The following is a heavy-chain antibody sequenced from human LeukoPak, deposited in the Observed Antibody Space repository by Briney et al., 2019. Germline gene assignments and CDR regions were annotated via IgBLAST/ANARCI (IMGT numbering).Heavy chain of an antibody. CDR3: ARVAVSGPTGWFDS. CDR1: GFALKSYS. D-gene: IGHD2-8*02. Sequence: GGSLRLSCAGSGFALKSYSLSWVRQAPGKGLEWVSSISSTSAYIYYADSVKGRFTISRDNVDNVVYLQMNSLGAEDTAVYYCARVAVSGPTGWFDSWGQGTLVTVSS. V-gene: IGHV3-21*01. J-gene: IGHJ5*01. CDR2: ISSTSAYI.